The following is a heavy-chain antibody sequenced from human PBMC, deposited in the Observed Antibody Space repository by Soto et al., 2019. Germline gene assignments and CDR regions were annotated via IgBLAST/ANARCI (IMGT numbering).Heavy chain of an antibody. Sequence: ASVKVSCKASGYTFTSYDINWVRQATGQGLEWMGWMNPNSGNTGYAQKFQGRVTMTRNTSISTAYMELSSLRSEDTAVYYCARGVTGTTGEEYYYGMDVWGQGTTVTVSS. CDR1: GYTFTSYD. D-gene: IGHD1-7*01. CDR2: MNPNSGNT. CDR3: ARGVTGTTGEEYYYGMDV. V-gene: IGHV1-8*01. J-gene: IGHJ6*02.